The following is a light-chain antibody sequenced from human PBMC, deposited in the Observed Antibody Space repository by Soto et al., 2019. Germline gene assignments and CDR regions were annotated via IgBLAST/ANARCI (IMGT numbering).Light chain of an antibody. V-gene: IGKV1-33*01. Sequence: DIQMTQSPSSLSSSVGDIFTITCQASHDIRKYLNWYQQKPGKAPRLLIYDASNMEKGVPSRFTGSGSGTDFILTISSLQPEDIATYYCQQYENFPITFGQGTRLEIK. CDR3: QQYENFPIT. CDR2: DAS. CDR1: HDIRKY. J-gene: IGKJ5*01.